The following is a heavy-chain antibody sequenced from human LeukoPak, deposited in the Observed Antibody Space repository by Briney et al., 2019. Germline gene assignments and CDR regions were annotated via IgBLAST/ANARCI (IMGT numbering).Heavy chain of an antibody. J-gene: IGHJ2*01. V-gene: IGHV4-4*07. CDR3: ARGWDAANWYFDL. Sequence: SETLSLTCTVSNDSINSYYWGWIRQPAGKGLEWIGRIYTSGTTNYNPSLKSRVSMSVDTSKNQYSLKLSSVTAADTAVYYCARGWDAANWYFDLWGRGTLVTVSS. CDR2: IYTSGTT. D-gene: IGHD6-19*01. CDR1: NDSINSYY.